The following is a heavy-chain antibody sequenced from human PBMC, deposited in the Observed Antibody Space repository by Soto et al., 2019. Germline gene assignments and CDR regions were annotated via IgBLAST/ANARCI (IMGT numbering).Heavy chain of an antibody. V-gene: IGHV3-11*06. J-gene: IGHJ2*01. D-gene: IGHD2-2*02. CDR1: GFTFSDYY. CDR2: ISSSSSYT. Sequence: PGGSLRLSCAASGFTFSDYYMRWIRQAPGKGLEWVSYISSSSSYTNYADSVKGRFTISRDNAKTSLYLQMNSLRAEDTAVYYCAMVRWYCSSTSCYSWSYWYFDLWVRGTLGTVSS. CDR3: AMVRWYCSSTSCYSWSYWYFDL.